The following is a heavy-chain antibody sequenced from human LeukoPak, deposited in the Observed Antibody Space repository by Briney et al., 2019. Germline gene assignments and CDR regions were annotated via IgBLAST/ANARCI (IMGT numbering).Heavy chain of an antibody. CDR2: ISYDGSNK. CDR3: AKDQRQVGLKYYFDY. V-gene: IGHV3-30*18. Sequence: GGSLRLSCAASGFTFSSYGMHWVRQAPGKGLEWVAVISYDGSNKYYADSVKGRFTISRDNSKNTLYLQMNSLRAEDTAVYYCAKDQRQVGLKYYFDYWGQGNLVTVSS. D-gene: IGHD1-26*01. CDR1: GFTFSSYG. J-gene: IGHJ4*02.